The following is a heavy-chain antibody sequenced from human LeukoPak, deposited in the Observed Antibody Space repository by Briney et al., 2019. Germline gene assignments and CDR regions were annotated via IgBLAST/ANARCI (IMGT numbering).Heavy chain of an antibody. CDR1: GGAFSGYY. D-gene: IGHD2-21*02. J-gene: IGHJ4*02. Sequence: SETLSLTCTVFGGAFSGYYWSWIRQPPDKGLEWIGEINPSGSTNYNPSLKTRVTMSTDTSKNHFSLSLNSVTAADTGVYYCVRGSRVYCGGDCYYYWGQGTLVTVSS. V-gene: IGHV4-34*01. CDR2: INPSGST. CDR3: VRGSRVYCGGDCYYY.